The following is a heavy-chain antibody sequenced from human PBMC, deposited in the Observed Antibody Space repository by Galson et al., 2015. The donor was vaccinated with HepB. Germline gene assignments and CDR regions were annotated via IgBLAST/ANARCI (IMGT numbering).Heavy chain of an antibody. V-gene: IGHV3-7*01. CDR1: GFTFSTYW. CDR2: MKQDGSEK. D-gene: IGHD3-3*01. J-gene: IGHJ4*02. CDR3: AIRYVDY. Sequence: SLRLSCATSGFTFSTYWMTWVRQAPGKGLEWVANMKQDGSEKYYVDSVKGRFTISRDNAKNSVYLQMHSLRAEDTAIYYCAIRYVDYWGQGTLVIVSS.